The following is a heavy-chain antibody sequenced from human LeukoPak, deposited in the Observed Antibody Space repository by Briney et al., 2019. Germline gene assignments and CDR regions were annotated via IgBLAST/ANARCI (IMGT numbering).Heavy chain of an antibody. Sequence: PGGSLRLSCAASGFTVNNKYMTWVRQAPGKGLEWVSLIYNDGRTYYADSVKGRCTISRDNSKNTLYLQMNSLRVEDTALYYCAKASGSGSYFFDYWGQGTLVTVSS. CDR3: AKASGSGSYFFDY. J-gene: IGHJ4*02. D-gene: IGHD3-10*01. CDR1: GFTVNNKY. V-gene: IGHV3-53*01. CDR2: IYNDGRT.